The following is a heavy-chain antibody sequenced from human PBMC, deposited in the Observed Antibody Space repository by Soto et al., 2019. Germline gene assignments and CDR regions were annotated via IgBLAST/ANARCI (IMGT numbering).Heavy chain of an antibody. CDR2: IYYSGST. CDR1: GGSISSGGYY. D-gene: IGHD3-3*01. V-gene: IGHV4-31*03. J-gene: IGHJ4*02. Sequence: SETLSLTCTVSGGSISSGGYYWSWIRQHPGKGLEWIGYIYYSGSTYYNPSLKSRVTISVDTSKNQFSLKLSSVTAADTAVYYCARYSAPYYDFWSGYITDYWGQGTLVTVSS. CDR3: ARYSAPYYDFWSGYITDY.